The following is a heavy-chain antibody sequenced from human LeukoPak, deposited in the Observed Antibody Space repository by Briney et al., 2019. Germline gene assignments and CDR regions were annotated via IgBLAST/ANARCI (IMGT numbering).Heavy chain of an antibody. CDR3: ARRRYSSAWYDVGQFDY. Sequence: SETLSLTCTVSGGSLSSYYWSWIRQPPGKGLEWIGYIYYSGSTNYNPSLKSRVTISIDTSKNQFSLRLSSVTAADTAVYYCARRRYSSAWYDVGQFDYWGQGTLVTVSS. J-gene: IGHJ4*02. CDR2: IYYSGST. V-gene: IGHV4-59*08. CDR1: GGSLSSYY. D-gene: IGHD6-19*01.